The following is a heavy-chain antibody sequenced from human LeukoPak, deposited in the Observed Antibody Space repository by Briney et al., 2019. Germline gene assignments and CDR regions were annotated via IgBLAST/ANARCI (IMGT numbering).Heavy chain of an antibody. CDR2: INPDGSNM. CDR1: GFSFSSYW. CDR3: ASGFLQWLY. Sequence: GGSLRLSCAASGFSFSSYWMSWVRQAPGKGLEWVANINPDGSNMLYVDSVKGRFTISRDNAKNSLYLQMNNLRAEDTAVCFCASGFLQWLYWGQGTLVTVSS. V-gene: IGHV3-7*01. J-gene: IGHJ4*02. D-gene: IGHD3-3*01.